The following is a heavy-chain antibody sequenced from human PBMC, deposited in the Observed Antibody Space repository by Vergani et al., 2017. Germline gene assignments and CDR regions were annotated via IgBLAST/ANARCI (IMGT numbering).Heavy chain of an antibody. Sequence: QVQLVESGGGLVKPGGSLRLSCAASGFTFSDYYMSWIRQAPGKGLEWVSYISSSGSTIYYADSVKGRFTISRDNAKNSLYLQMNSLRAEDTAVYYCARVHPPADIVVVPAAGGAFDIWGQGTMVTVSS. J-gene: IGHJ3*02. D-gene: IGHD2-2*01. CDR3: ARVHPPADIVVVPAAGGAFDI. CDR2: ISSSGSTI. V-gene: IGHV3-11*01. CDR1: GFTFSDYY.